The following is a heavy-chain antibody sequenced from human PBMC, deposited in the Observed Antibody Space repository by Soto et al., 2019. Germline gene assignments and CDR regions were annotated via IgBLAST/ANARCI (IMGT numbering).Heavy chain of an antibody. Sequence: QVQLVQSGAEVKKPGSSVKVSCKASGGTFSSYAISWVRQAPGQGLEWMGGIIPIFGTANYAQKFQDRVTITADESTSTAYMELSSLRPEDTAVYYCARCYYDILTGPPAFDYWGQGTLVTVSS. CDR1: GGTFSSYA. D-gene: IGHD3-9*01. CDR3: ARCYYDILTGPPAFDY. CDR2: IIPIFGTA. V-gene: IGHV1-69*01. J-gene: IGHJ4*02.